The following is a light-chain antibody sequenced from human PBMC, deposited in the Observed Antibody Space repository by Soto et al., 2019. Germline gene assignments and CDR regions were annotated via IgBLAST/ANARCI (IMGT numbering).Light chain of an antibody. V-gene: IGKV1-5*01. CDR3: QQYNSYSVYT. Sequence: DIQMTQSPSTLSASVGDRVTITCRASQSITNWLAWYQQKPGKAPNLLIYDASSLESGVPSRFSGSGSGTEFTLTISSLQADDFATYDCQQYNSYSVYTFGQGTKLEIK. J-gene: IGKJ2*01. CDR2: DAS. CDR1: QSITNW.